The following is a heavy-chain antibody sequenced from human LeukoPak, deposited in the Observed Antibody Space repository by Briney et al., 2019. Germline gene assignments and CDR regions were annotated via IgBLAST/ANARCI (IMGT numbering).Heavy chain of an antibody. Sequence: GGPLRLSCGASEFTFSDYYMSWIRQAPGKGLEWVSYISSSCSTIYYADSVKGRFTISRDNAKNSLYLQMNSLRAEDRAVYYCAREGYCSSTSCYAAGAYCYFDLWGRGTLVTVSS. CDR3: AREGYCSSTSCYAAGAYCYFDL. V-gene: IGHV3-11*01. CDR2: ISSSCSTI. CDR1: EFTFSDYY. J-gene: IGHJ2*01. D-gene: IGHD2-2*01.